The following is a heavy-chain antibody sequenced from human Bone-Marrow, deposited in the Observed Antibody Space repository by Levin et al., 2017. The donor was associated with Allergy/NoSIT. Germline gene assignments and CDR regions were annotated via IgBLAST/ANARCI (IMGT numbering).Heavy chain of an antibody. CDR2: INHSGNT. CDR1: GGSFSDYY. J-gene: IGHJ4*02. Sequence: SETLSLTCAVYGGSFSDYYWSWIRQPPGKGLEWIGEINHSGNTNSNPSLKSRLTMSIITSKSQFSLRLRSVSAADTAVYYCARGDYYDSRGYRPHPTHFDHWGQGMLVTVSS. V-gene: IGHV4-34*01. CDR3: ARGDYYDSRGYRPHPTHFDH. D-gene: IGHD3-22*01.